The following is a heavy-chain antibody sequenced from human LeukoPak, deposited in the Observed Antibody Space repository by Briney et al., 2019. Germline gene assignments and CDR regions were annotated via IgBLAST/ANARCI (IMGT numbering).Heavy chain of an antibody. CDR3: ASVSPQRFADP. D-gene: IGHD5/OR15-5a*01. CDR2: IYHSGSP. Sequence: SGTLSLTCAVSGGSISSNNWWGWVRQPPGKGLEWIGEIYHSGSPNYNPSLKSRVTISVDKSRNHFSLNLGSVTAADTAVYYCASVSPQRFADPWGQGTLVTVSS. V-gene: IGHV4-4*02. CDR1: GGSISSNNW. J-gene: IGHJ5*02.